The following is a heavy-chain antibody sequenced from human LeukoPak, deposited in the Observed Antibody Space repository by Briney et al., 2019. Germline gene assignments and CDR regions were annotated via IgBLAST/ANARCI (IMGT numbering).Heavy chain of an antibody. D-gene: IGHD3-22*01. V-gene: IGHV1-69*05. Sequence: SVKVSXKASGGTFSSYAISWVRQAPGQGLEWMGGIIPIFGTANYAQKFQGRVTITTDESTSTAYMELSSLRSEDTAVYYCAREYDSSGYAFDYWGQGTLVTVSS. CDR2: IIPIFGTA. J-gene: IGHJ4*02. CDR1: GGTFSSYA. CDR3: AREYDSSGYAFDY.